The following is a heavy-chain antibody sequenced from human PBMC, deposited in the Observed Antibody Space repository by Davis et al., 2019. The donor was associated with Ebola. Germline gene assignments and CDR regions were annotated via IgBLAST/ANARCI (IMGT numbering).Heavy chain of an antibody. D-gene: IGHD1-1*01. CDR3: ARQGTGTGMDV. Sequence: PGGSLRLSCAASGFTFSSYAMSWVRQAPGKGLEWVSYISSSGSAIYYADSVKGRFTISRDNAKNSLYLQMNSLRVEDTAVYYCARQGTGTGMDVWGQGTTVTVSS. CDR1: GFTFSSYA. CDR2: ISSSGSAI. V-gene: IGHV3-48*03. J-gene: IGHJ6*02.